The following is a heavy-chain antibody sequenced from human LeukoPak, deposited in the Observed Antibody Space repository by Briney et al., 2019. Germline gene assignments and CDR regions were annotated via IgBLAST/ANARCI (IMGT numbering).Heavy chain of an antibody. CDR2: ISYEGSNK. D-gene: IGHD3-22*01. J-gene: IGHJ6*02. CDR1: GFTFSSYA. Sequence: GGSLRLSCAASGFTFSSYATHWVRHARGKGGEWVTVISYEGSNKYYAHSVKGRLTISRDNSKNTLYLQMNSLRAEDTGVYYCARDRYYDSSGRQTGYYYGMDVWGQGTTVTVSS. V-gene: IGHV3-30*04. CDR3: ARDRYYDSSGRQTGYYYGMDV.